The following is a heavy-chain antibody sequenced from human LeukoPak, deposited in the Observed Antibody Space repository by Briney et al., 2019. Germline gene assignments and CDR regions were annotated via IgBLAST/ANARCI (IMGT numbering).Heavy chain of an antibody. CDR1: GFTLSEYA. CDR3: AREDAYADYTLWG. CDR2: ISYDVSNK. V-gene: IGHV3-30*04. D-gene: IGHD4-17*01. J-gene: IGHJ4*02. Sequence: GGSLRLSCAASGFTLSEYAMHWVRQAPGKGLEWVAVISYDVSNKYYADSVKGRFTISRDNSKNTPYMQMNSLRAEDTAVYYCAREDAYADYTLWGWGQGTLVTVSS.